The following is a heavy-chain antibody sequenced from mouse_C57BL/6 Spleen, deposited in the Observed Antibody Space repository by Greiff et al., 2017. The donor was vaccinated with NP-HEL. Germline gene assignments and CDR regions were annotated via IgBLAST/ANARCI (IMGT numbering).Heavy chain of an antibody. D-gene: IGHD1-1*01. J-gene: IGHJ3*01. CDR3: ARGGDLYGSPLSWFAY. CDR2: IDPSDSST. CDR1: GYTFTSYW. Sequence: QVQLQQPGAELVMPGASVKLSCKASGYTFTSYWMHWVKQRPGQGLEWIGEIDPSDSSTNYNQKFKGKSTLTVDKSSSTAYMQLSSLTSEDSAVYYCARGGDLYGSPLSWFAYWGQGTLVTVSA. V-gene: IGHV1-69*01.